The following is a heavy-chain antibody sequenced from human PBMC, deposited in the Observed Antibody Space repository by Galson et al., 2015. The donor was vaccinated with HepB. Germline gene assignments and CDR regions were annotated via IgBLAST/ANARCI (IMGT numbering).Heavy chain of an antibody. CDR2: IYYSGST. J-gene: IGHJ4*02. D-gene: IGHD2-2*01. CDR3: ARHRVPAATDFDY. CDR1: GGSISSSSYY. V-gene: IGHV4-39*01. Sequence: ETLSLTCTVSGGSISSSSYYWGWIRQPPGKGLEWIGSIYYSGSTYYNPSLKSRVTISVDTSKNQFSLKLSSVTAADTAVYYCARHRVPAATDFDYWGQGTLVTVSS.